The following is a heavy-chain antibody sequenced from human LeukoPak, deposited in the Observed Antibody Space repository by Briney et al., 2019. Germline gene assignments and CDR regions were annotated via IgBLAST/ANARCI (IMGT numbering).Heavy chain of an antibody. CDR1: RFTFSSYA. CDR3: VKDMTAVTTDRRSRDV. Sequence: SGGSLRLYCSAYRFTFSSYAVHWVRQAPGKGLEYVSAISSNGGSTYYADSVKGRFTISRDNSKNTLYPQMSSLRAEDTAVYYCVKDMTAVTTDRRSRDVWGQGTTVTVSS. CDR2: ISSNGGST. V-gene: IGHV3-64D*09. J-gene: IGHJ6*02. D-gene: IGHD4-17*01.